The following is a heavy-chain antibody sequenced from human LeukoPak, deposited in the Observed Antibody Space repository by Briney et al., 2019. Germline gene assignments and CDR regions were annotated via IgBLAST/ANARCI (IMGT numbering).Heavy chain of an antibody. CDR2: IYTSGST. V-gene: IGHV4-4*07. CDR1: GGSISSYY. J-gene: IGHJ4*02. D-gene: IGHD3-10*01. Sequence: SETLSLTCTVSGGSISSYYWSWIRQPAGKGLEWIGRIYTSGSTNYNPSLKSRVTMSVDTSKNQFSLKLSSVTAADTAVYYCARLSGLGFGEIYYFDYWGQGTLVTVSS. CDR3: ARLSGLGFGEIYYFDY.